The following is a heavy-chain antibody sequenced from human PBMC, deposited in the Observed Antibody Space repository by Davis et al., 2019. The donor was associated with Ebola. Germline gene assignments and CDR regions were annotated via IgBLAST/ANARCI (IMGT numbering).Heavy chain of an antibody. V-gene: IGHV3-30*03. CDR2: ISYDGSNK. J-gene: IGHJ4*02. CDR1: GFTFSSYG. D-gene: IGHD3-22*01. CDR3: ARERRYDSGYFDY. Sequence: GESLKISCAASGFTFSSYGMHWVRQAPGKGLEWVAVISYDGSNKYYADSVKGRFTISRDNSKNTLYLQMNSLRAEDTAVYYCARERRYDSGYFDYWGQGTLVTVSS.